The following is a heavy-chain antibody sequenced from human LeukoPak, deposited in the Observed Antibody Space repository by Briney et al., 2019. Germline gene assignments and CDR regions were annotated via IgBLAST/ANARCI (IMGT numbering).Heavy chain of an antibody. V-gene: IGHV4-34*01. Sequence: SETLSLTCAVYGGSFSGYYWSWIRQPPGKGLEWIGEINHSGSTNYNPSPKSRVTISVDTSKNQFSLKLSSVTAADTAVYYCARGHSDYGDYGAWFDPWGQGTLVTVSS. J-gene: IGHJ5*02. D-gene: IGHD4-17*01. CDR2: INHSGST. CDR3: ARGHSDYGDYGAWFDP. CDR1: GGSFSGYY.